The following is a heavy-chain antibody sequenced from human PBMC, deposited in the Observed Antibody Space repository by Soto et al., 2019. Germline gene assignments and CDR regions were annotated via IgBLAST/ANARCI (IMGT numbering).Heavy chain of an antibody. CDR2: MSSDVTNE. J-gene: IGHJ4*02. D-gene: IGHD6-19*01. Sequence: SLNLPFAASRFTFTTYAMNWVRQAPGKGLEWVALMSSDVTNEHYADSVRGRFTVSRDNSRNTLFLQMNNLRTDDTAVYYCARCRYTSGWYCYFDLWGLGTLVTVSS. V-gene: IGHV3-30-3*01. CDR1: RFTFTTYA. CDR3: ARCRYTSGWYCYFDL.